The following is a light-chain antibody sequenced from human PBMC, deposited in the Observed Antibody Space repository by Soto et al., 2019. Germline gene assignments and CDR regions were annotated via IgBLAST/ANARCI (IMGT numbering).Light chain of an antibody. Sequence: QSVLTQPPSVSGAPGQRVTISCTGSSSNIGAGYDVHWYQQLPGTAPKLLIYGNNNRPSGVPDRFSGSKSGTSASLAITGLQAEDEADYYCQSYDSSLSGYVVGGGTKVTVL. V-gene: IGLV1-40*01. J-gene: IGLJ2*01. CDR3: QSYDSSLSGYV. CDR1: SSNIGAGYD. CDR2: GNN.